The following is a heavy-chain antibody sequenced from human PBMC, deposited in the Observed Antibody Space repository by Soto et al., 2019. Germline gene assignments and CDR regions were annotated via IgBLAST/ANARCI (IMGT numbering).Heavy chain of an antibody. CDR1: GDSVSSNSAA. J-gene: IGHJ6*02. D-gene: IGHD6-19*01. CDR3: ARDGYSSGRGSPDV. V-gene: IGHV6-1*01. Sequence: PSPTLSLTCAISGDSVSSNSAASNWIRQSPSRGLEWLGRTYYRSKWYNDYAVSVKSRITINPDTSKNQFSLQLNSVTPEDTAVYYCARDGYSSGRGSPDVWGQGTTVTVSS. CDR2: TYYRSKWYN.